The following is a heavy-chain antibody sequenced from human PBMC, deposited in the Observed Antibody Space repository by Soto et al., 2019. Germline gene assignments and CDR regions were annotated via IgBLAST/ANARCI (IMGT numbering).Heavy chain of an antibody. D-gene: IGHD2-15*01. CDR1: GYTFTSYY. V-gene: IGHV1-46*01. Sequence: ASVKVSCKASGYTFTSYYMRWVRQAPGQGLEWMGIINPSGGSTSYAQKFQGRVTMTRDTSTSTVYMELSSLRSEDTAVYYCAGGRDIVVVEAATPPDYWGQGTLVTVSS. CDR3: AGGRDIVVVEAATPPDY. J-gene: IGHJ4*02. CDR2: INPSGGST.